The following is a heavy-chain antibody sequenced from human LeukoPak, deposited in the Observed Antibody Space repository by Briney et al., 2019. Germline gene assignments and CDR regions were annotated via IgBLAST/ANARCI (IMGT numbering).Heavy chain of an antibody. Sequence: SETLSLTCTASGGSISSSSYYWGWIRQPPGKGLEWIGSIYYSGSTYYNPSLKSRVTISVDTSKNQFSLKLSSVTAADTAVYYCARYSSGRVFDYWGQGTLVTISS. J-gene: IGHJ4*02. D-gene: IGHD6-19*01. CDR3: ARYSSGRVFDY. V-gene: IGHV4-39*01. CDR2: IYYSGST. CDR1: GGSISSSSYY.